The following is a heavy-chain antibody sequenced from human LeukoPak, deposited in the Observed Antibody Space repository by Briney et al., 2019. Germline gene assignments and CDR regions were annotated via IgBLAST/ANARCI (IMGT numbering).Heavy chain of an antibody. V-gene: IGHV4-39*01. D-gene: IGHD1-26*01. CDR3: ARLYSGSYYERDY. J-gene: IGHJ4*02. CDR2: IYYGGST. CDR1: GDSISSDIYS. Sequence: SETLSLTCTVSGDSISSDIYSWGWIRQPPGKGLEWIGTIYYGGSTYYNPSLKSRVTTSVDTSKNQFSLRLCSVTAADTAVYYCARLYSGSYYERDYWGQGTLVTVSS.